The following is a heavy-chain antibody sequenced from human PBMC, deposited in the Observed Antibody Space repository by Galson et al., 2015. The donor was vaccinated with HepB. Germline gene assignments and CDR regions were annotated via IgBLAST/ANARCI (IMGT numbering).Heavy chain of an antibody. J-gene: IGHJ4*02. D-gene: IGHD3-22*01. CDR3: ARDLSPHYYDSSGYYY. CDR2: ISSSSSYT. Sequence: SLRLSCAASGFTFSDYYVSWIRQAPGKGLEWVSYISSSSSYTNYADSVKGRFTISRDNAKNSLYLQMNSLRAEDTAVYYCARDLSPHYYDSSGYYYWGQGTLVTVSS. CDR1: GFTFSDYY. V-gene: IGHV3-11*05.